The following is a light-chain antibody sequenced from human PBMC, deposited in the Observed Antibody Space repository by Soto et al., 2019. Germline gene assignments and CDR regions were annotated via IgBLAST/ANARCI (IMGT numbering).Light chain of an antibody. CDR3: QQYQTYAT. J-gene: IGKJ5*01. Sequence: DIKMTQSPSTLSASVGDRVTITCRASQSISSWLAWYQQKPGKAPKLLIYKASSLESGVPSRFSGSGSGTEFTLTISSLQPDDFATYYCQQYQTYATFGQGTRLEI. CDR2: KAS. V-gene: IGKV1-5*03. CDR1: QSISSW.